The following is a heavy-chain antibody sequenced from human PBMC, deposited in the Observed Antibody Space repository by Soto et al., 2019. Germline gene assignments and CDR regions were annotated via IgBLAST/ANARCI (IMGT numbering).Heavy chain of an antibody. CDR3: ASFFGYDSSISGRYYYGMDV. J-gene: IGHJ6*02. Sequence: SETLSLTCAVYGGSFSGYYWSWIRQPPGKGLEWIGEINHSGSTNYNPSLKSRVTISVDTSKNQFSLKLSSVTAADTAVYYCASFFGYDSSISGRYYYGMDVWGQGTTVTVSS. D-gene: IGHD2-2*03. CDR2: INHSGST. V-gene: IGHV4-34*01. CDR1: GGSFSGYY.